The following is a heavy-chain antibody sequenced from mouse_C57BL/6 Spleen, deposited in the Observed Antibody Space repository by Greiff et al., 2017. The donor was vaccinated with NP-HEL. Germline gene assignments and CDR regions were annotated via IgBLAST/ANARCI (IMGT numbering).Heavy chain of an antibody. V-gene: IGHV1-82*01. CDR1: GYAFSSSW. J-gene: IGHJ2*01. D-gene: IGHD1-2*01. Sequence: QVQLQQSGPELVKPGSSVKLSCKASGYAFSSSWMNWVQQRPGKGLEWIGRLYPGDGDTNYNGKFKGKATLTADKSSSTAYMQLSSLTSEGSAVYYCARDDYGDDFAYWGQGTTLTVSS. CDR2: LYPGDGDT. CDR3: ARDDYGDDFAY.